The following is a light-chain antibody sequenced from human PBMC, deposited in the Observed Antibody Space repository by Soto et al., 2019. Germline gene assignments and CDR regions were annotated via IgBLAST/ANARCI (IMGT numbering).Light chain of an antibody. CDR1: QSVSTN. CDR3: QQYHSLHRT. CDR2: SVS. J-gene: IGKJ1*01. V-gene: IGKV3-15*01. Sequence: EIVLTQSPATLSVSPGDRASLSCRASQSVSTNLAWYQHKPGQPPRLLFYSVSTRASGVPARYSVSGSETDFTRISSRVRGGDLAAYYGQQYHSLHRTFGQGTKVE.